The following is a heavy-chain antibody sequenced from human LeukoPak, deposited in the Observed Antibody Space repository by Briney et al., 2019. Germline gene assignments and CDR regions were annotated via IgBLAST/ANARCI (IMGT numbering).Heavy chain of an antibody. CDR3: ARGCRRDTQYQIFDS. Sequence: PGGSLRLSCATSGFIFSESWMAWVRQAPGKGLEWVAIIKVDGSEQYYVDSVRGRFTISRDNTKNSLYLQVNSLRVEDTALYFCARGCRRDTQYQIFDSWGRGTLVSVSS. CDR2: IKVDGSEQ. J-gene: IGHJ4*02. D-gene: IGHD2-2*01. V-gene: IGHV3-7*01. CDR1: GFIFSESW.